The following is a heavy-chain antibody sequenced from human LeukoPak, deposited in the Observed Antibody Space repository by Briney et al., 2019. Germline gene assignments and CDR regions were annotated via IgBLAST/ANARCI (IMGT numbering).Heavy chain of an antibody. Sequence: GGSLRLSCAASGFTFSSYAMSWVRQAPGKGLEWVSTITGSGGSTYYADSVQGRFTISRDNSKNTLYLQMNSLRADDTAVYYCARGLGSGSYSVDYWGQGTLVTVSS. CDR1: GFTFSSYA. J-gene: IGHJ4*02. CDR3: ARGLGSGSYSVDY. CDR2: ITGSGGST. D-gene: IGHD3-10*01. V-gene: IGHV3-23*01.